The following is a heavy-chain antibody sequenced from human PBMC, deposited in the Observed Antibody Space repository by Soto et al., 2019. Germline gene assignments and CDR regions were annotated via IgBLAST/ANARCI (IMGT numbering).Heavy chain of an antibody. D-gene: IGHD3-10*01. Sequence: PGGSLRLSCVVSGFTFSSYSMSWVRQAPRKGLEWVSGFRAGGDDGTAYYADSVKGRFTISRDNSKNTLFLQMNSLRAEDTAIYYCAKKVNSGSGSQYFDYFGQGTLVTVSS. V-gene: IGHV3-23*01. CDR2: FRAGGDDGTA. J-gene: IGHJ4*02. CDR3: AKKVNSGSGSQYFDY. CDR1: GFTFSSYS.